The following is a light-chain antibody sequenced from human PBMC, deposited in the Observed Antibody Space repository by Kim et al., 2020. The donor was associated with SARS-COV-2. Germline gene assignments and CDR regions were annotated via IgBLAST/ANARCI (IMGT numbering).Light chain of an antibody. CDR3: QQYNNWPPYT. Sequence: VSPGEGATLPCRASQSVSSNLAWYQQKPGQAPRLLIYGASTRATGIPARFSGSGSGTEFTLTISSLQSEDFAVYYCQQYNNWPPYTFGQGTKLEIK. CDR1: QSVSSN. V-gene: IGKV3-15*01. J-gene: IGKJ2*01. CDR2: GAS.